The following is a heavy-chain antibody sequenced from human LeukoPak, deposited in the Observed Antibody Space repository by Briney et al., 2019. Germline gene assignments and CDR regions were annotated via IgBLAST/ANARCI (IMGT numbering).Heavy chain of an antibody. D-gene: IGHD4/OR15-4a*01. V-gene: IGHV3-30-3*01. CDR3: AREDYGASGSSLGNLDY. CDR1: GFTFSSYA. J-gene: IGHJ4*02. CDR2: ISYDVITK. Sequence: GGSLRLSCAASGFTFSSYAMSWVRQAPGKGLEWVAVISYDVITKYYADSVKGRFTLSRDNSKNILFLQMDSLRAEDTAVYFCAREDYGASGSSLGNLDYWGQGTLVTVSS.